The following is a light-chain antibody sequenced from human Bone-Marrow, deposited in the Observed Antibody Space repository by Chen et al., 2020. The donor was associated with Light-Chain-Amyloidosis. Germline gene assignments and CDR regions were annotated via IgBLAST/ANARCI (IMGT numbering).Light chain of an antibody. Sequence: SYVVTQLSSVSASPGQTATLACGRNNIGSTSVHWYQQTPGQAPLLVVYDDSGRPSGIPERVTGSNSGNTATLTISRVEAGDEADYYCQVWDRSSDRPVVGGGTKLTVL. CDR3: QVWDRSSDRPV. V-gene: IGLV3-21*02. CDR1: NIGSTS. CDR2: DDS. J-gene: IGLJ3*02.